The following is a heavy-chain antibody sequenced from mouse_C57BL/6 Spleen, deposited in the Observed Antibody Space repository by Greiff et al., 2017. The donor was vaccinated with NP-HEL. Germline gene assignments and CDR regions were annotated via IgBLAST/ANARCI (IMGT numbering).Heavy chain of an antibody. CDR1: GYTFTDYY. Sequence: VQLQQSGPELVKPGASVKISCKASGYTFTDYYMNWVKQSHGKSLEWIGDINPNNGGTSYNQKFKGKATLTVDKSSSTAYMELRSLTSEDSAVYYCARGFTTVVATGDYWGQGTTLTVSS. CDR2: INPNNGGT. D-gene: IGHD1-1*01. CDR3: ARGFTTVVATGDY. J-gene: IGHJ2*01. V-gene: IGHV1-26*01.